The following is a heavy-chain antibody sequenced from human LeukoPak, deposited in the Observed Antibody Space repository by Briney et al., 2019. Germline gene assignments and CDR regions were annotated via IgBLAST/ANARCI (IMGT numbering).Heavy chain of an antibody. CDR1: GFTFSSYS. CDR2: ISSSSSYI. D-gene: IGHD3-10*01. CDR3: ARDPDAMIGGFDY. V-gene: IGHV3-21*01. Sequence: PGGSLRLSCAASGFTFSSYSMNWVRQAPGKGLEWVSSISSSSSYIYYADSVKGRFTISRDNAKNSLYLQMNSLRAEDTAVYYCARDPDAMIGGFDYWGQGTLVTVSS. J-gene: IGHJ4*02.